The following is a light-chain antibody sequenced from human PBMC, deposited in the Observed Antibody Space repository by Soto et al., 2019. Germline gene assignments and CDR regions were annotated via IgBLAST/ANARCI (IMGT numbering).Light chain of an antibody. CDR1: QNITKF. CDR3: QQTFSAPGT. Sequence: DIQMTQSPSSLSASVGDRVSVTCRTSQNITKFLNWYQEKPGKAPKVLIYVTSNLENGVPSRFSGNGSGTLFTLSISSLQPEDFATYYCQQTFSAPGTFGPGTRVDVK. J-gene: IGKJ1*01. V-gene: IGKV1-39*01. CDR2: VTS.